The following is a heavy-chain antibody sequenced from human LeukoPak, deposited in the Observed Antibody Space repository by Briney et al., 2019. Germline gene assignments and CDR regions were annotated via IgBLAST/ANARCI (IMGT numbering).Heavy chain of an antibody. Sequence: KPSESLSLTCTVSGGSISSNNYFWAWIRQPPGKGLEWIGSIYYTGSAYYNPSLKSRVTISVDTSKNQFSLKLRSVTAADTAVYYCARRLTTNWFDLWGQGTLVTVSS. CDR1: GGSISSNNYF. J-gene: IGHJ5*02. D-gene: IGHD3-9*01. V-gene: IGHV4-39*01. CDR2: IYYTGSA. CDR3: ARRLTTNWFDL.